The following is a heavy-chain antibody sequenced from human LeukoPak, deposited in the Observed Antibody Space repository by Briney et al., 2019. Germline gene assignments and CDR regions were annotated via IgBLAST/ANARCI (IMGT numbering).Heavy chain of an antibody. V-gene: IGHV3-64D*09. D-gene: IGHD3-22*01. Sequence: PGGSLRLSCSASGFTFGNYAMHWVRQVPGKGLEYVSTISNNVGSTYYADSVKGRFTISRDNSKNTLYLQMRSLRIEDTAVYYCVKAALQYYYDTSGSFDYRGQGTLVTVSS. CDR2: ISNNVGST. J-gene: IGHJ4*02. CDR1: GFTFGNYA. CDR3: VKAALQYYYDTSGSFDY.